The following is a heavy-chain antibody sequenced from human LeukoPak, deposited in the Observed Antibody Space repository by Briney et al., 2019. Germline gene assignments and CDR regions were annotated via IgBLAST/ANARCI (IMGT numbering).Heavy chain of an antibody. CDR2: INPSGGST. D-gene: IGHD6-19*01. J-gene: IGHJ6*03. CDR3: ARELAVAGTNYYYYMDV. CDR1: GYTFTSYY. Sequence: ASVKVSCKASGYTFTSYYLHWVRQAPGQGLEWMGIINPSGGSTSYAQKFQGRVTMTRDTSISTAYMELSRLRSDDTAVYYCARELAVAGTNYYYYMDVWGKGTTVTISS. V-gene: IGHV1-46*01.